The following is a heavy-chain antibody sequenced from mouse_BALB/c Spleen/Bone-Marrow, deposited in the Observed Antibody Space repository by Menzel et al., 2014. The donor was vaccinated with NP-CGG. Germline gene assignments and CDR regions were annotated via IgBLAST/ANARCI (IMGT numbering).Heavy chain of an antibody. V-gene: IGHV1-39*01. D-gene: IGHD3-1*01. CDR1: GYSFTGYN. CDR3: ARRGSSGYWFAY. CDR2: IDPYYGGT. J-gene: IGHJ3*01. Sequence: VQLQQSGPELEKPGASVKMSCQASGYSFTGYNINWVKRSNGKSLEWLGNIDPYYGGTSYNQKFKAKATLTVDRSSSTAYMQLKSLTSEDSAVYYCARRGSSGYWFAYWGQGTLVTVSA.